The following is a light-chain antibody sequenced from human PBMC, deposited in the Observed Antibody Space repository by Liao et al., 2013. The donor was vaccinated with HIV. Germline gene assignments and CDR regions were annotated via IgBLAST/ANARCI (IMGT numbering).Light chain of an antibody. V-gene: IGLV3-1*01. J-gene: IGLJ3*02. CDR3: QVWDSSTAL. Sequence: SYGLTQPPSVSVSPGQTASITCSGDKLGDKYACWYQQKPGQSPVLVIYQDTKRPSGIPERFSGSNSGNTATLTISRVEAGDEADYYCQVWDSSTALFGGGTKLTVL. CDR2: QDT. CDR1: KLGDKY.